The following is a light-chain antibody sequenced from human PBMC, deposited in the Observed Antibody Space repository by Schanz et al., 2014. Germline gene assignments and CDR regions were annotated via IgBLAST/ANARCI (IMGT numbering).Light chain of an antibody. CDR2: DDS. Sequence: SYELTQPPSVSVAPGQTARITCGGNNIGSKSVHWYQHHWYQQNPGQAPVLVVYDDSDRPSGIPERFSGSTSGNTATLTISRVEAGDEADYSCQVWDSSSDHVVFGGGTKLTVL. CDR1: NIGSKS. V-gene: IGLV3-21*02. CDR3: QVWDSSSDHVV. J-gene: IGLJ2*01.